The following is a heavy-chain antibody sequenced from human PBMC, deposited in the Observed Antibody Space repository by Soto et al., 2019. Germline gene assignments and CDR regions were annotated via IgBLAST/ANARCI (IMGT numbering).Heavy chain of an antibody. J-gene: IGHJ4*02. CDR3: ARVYGDYVSFDY. CDR1: GGSISSYY. CDR2: IYYSGST. D-gene: IGHD4-17*01. V-gene: IGHV4-59*01. Sequence: SETLSLTCTVSGGSISSYYWSWIRQPPGKGLEWIGYIYYSGSTNYNPSLKSRVTISVDTSKNQFSLKLSSVTAADTAVYYCARVYGDYVSFDYWGQGTLVTVSS.